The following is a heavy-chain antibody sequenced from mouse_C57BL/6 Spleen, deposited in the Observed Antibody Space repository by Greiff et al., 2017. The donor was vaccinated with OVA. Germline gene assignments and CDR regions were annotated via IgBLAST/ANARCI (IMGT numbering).Heavy chain of an antibody. V-gene: IGHV1-54*01. J-gene: IGHJ4*01. CDR1: GYAFTNYL. Sequence: QVQLQQSGAELVRPGTSVKVSCKASGYAFTNYLIEWVKQRPGQGLEWIGVINPGSGGTNYNEKFKGKATLTADKSSSTAYMQLSSLTSEDSAVDFCARSNDYDYDAGDYYAMDYWGQGTSVTVSS. D-gene: IGHD2-4*01. CDR3: ARSNDYDYDAGDYYAMDY. CDR2: INPGSGGT.